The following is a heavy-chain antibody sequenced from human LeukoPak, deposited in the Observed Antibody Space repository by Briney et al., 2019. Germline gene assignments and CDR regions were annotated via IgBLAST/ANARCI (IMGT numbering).Heavy chain of an antibody. Sequence: GGSLRLSCAASGFTFSSYAMHWVRQAPGKGLEYVSAISSNGGSTYYASSVKGRFTIPRDNSKNTLYLQMGSLRAEDMAVYYCARGCSGGSCFPYYYYYYMDVWGKGTTVTVSS. CDR1: GFTFSSYA. V-gene: IGHV3-64*01. CDR2: ISSNGGST. D-gene: IGHD2-15*01. J-gene: IGHJ6*03. CDR3: ARGCSGGSCFPYYYYYYMDV.